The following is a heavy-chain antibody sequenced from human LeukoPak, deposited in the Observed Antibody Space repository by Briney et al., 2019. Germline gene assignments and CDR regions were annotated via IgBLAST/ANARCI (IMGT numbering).Heavy chain of an antibody. J-gene: IGHJ4*02. CDR3: ARGLDSSGWYWGSDY. CDR1: GGSFSGYY. CDR2: INHSGST. Sequence: SETLSLTCAVYGGSFSGYYWSWIRQPPGKGLEWIGEINHSGSTNYNPSLKSRVTISVDTSKNQFSLKLSSVTAADTAVYYCARGLDSSGWYWGSDYWGQGTLVTVSS. D-gene: IGHD6-19*01. V-gene: IGHV4-34*01.